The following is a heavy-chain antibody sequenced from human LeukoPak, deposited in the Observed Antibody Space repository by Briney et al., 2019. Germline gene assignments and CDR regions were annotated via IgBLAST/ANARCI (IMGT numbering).Heavy chain of an antibody. J-gene: IGHJ4*02. CDR3: ARGGTAVARGEY. CDR2: ISNSGRTT. D-gene: IGHD6-19*01. V-gene: IGHV3-48*01. CDR1: GFTFSSYG. Sequence: GGPLRLSCGASGFTFSSYGVNWVRQAPGEGGEWVSYISNSGRTTYYEAPVTGSVTISKDNDKNPLYLQMTSLRVEDTAVYYRARGGTAVARGEYWGQGTLVTVSS.